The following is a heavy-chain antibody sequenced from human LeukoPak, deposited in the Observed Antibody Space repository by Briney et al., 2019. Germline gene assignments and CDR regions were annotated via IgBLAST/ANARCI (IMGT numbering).Heavy chain of an antibody. D-gene: IGHD2/OR15-2a*01. CDR2: IKSKTDGGTT. V-gene: IGHV3-15*01. Sequence: GGSLRLSCAASGFTFSNAWMSWVRQAPGKGLEWVGRIKSKTDGGTTDYAAPVKGRFTISRDDSKNTLYLQMNSLKTEDTAVYYCARMQDPSFFDYWGQGTLVTVSS. CDR3: ARMQDPSFFDY. CDR1: GFTFSNAW. J-gene: IGHJ4*02.